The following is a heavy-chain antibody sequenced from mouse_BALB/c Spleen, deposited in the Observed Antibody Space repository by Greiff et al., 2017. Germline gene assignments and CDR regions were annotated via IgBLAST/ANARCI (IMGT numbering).Heavy chain of an antibody. CDR2: VNPNNGGT. CDR3: ARSITTVYYFDY. D-gene: IGHD1-1*01. J-gene: IGHJ2*01. Sequence: DVKLVESGPDLVKPGASVKISCKASGYSFTGYYMHWVKQSHGKSLEWIGRVNPNNGGTSYNQKFKGKAILTVDKSSSTAYMELRSLTSEDSAVYYCARSITTVYYFDYWGQGTTLTVSS. CDR1: GYSFTGYY. V-gene: IGHV1-26*01.